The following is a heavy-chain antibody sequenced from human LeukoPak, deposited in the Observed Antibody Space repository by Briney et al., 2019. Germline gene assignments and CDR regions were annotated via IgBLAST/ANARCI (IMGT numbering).Heavy chain of an antibody. Sequence: GGSLRLSCTASGFTFSDYYMSWIRQAPGQGLERVSYISSSGNSTYYSDSVRGRFTISRDNAKNSLHLQMNSLRAEDTAVYYCARDGGSSWYFDYWGQGTLATVSS. D-gene: IGHD6-13*01. V-gene: IGHV3-11*04. CDR3: ARDGGSSWYFDY. CDR2: ISSSGNST. CDR1: GFTFSDYY. J-gene: IGHJ4*02.